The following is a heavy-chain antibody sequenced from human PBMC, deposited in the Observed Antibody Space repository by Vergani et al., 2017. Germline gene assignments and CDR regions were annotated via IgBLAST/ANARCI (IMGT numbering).Heavy chain of an antibody. V-gene: IGHV5-51*03. CDR3: ARRAGLSHYYYYMDV. J-gene: IGHJ6*03. D-gene: IGHD5/OR15-5a*01. CDR1: GYSFTRYW. Sequence: EVQLVQSGAEVKKPGESLKISCKGSGYSFTRYWIGWVRQMPGKGLEWMGIIYPGDSDTRYSPSFQGQVTISADKSISTAYLQWSSLKASDTAMYYCARRAGLSHYYYYMDVWGKGTTVTVSS. CDR2: IYPGDSDT.